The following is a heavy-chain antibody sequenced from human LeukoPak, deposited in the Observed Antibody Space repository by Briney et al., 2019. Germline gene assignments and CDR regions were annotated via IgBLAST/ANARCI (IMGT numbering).Heavy chain of an antibody. J-gene: IGHJ4*02. D-gene: IGHD1-26*01. Sequence: SETLSLTCTVSGGSISSNRHYWGWIRQPPGKGLEWIGNIYYRGSIAYNPPLSSRVTMSIDTSKNQFSLRLSSVTAADTAVFYCARLSNTGSFDFDYWGQGTLVTVSS. CDR1: GGSISSNRHY. CDR2: IYYRGSI. V-gene: IGHV4-39*01. CDR3: ARLSNTGSFDFDY.